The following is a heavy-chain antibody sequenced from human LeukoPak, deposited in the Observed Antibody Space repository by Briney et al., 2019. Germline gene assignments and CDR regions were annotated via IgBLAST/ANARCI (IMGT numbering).Heavy chain of an antibody. J-gene: IGHJ6*02. CDR1: GFTFSGYG. CDR2: ISYDGSNK. V-gene: IGHV3-30*18. CDR3: AKDIWPSNYYYGMDV. D-gene: IGHD3-10*01. Sequence: GRSLRLSCAASGFTFSGYGMHWVRQAPGKGLEWLAVISYDGSNKYYTDSVKGRFTISRDNSKNTLYLQMNSLRAEDTAVYYCAKDIWPSNYYYGMDVWGQGTTVTVSS.